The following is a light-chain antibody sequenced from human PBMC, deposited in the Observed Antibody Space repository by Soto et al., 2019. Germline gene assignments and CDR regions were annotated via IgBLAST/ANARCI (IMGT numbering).Light chain of an antibody. CDR1: QGIRNF. CDR2: AAS. V-gene: IGKV1-27*01. Sequence: DIQMTQSPTSLSASVGDRVTITCRASQGIRNFVAWYQQKPGKPPKLLIYAASTLQSGVPSRFSGSGSGTAFTLTINSRQPEDFATYSGQKHGSVPVFVPGTKAEI. J-gene: IGKJ3*01. CDR3: QKHGSVPV.